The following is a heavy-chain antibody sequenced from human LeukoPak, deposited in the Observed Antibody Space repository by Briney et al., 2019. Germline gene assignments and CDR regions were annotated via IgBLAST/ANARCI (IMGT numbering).Heavy chain of an antibody. V-gene: IGHV1-69*01. Sequence: SVKVSCKASGGTFSSYAISWVRQAPGQGLEWMGGIIPIFGTANYAQKFQGRVTITADESTSTAYMELSSLRSEDTAVYYCAGTREYCSSTSCYEWWFDPWGQGTLVTVSS. CDR3: AGTREYCSSTSCYEWWFDP. CDR1: GGTFSSYA. CDR2: IIPIFGTA. D-gene: IGHD2-2*01. J-gene: IGHJ5*02.